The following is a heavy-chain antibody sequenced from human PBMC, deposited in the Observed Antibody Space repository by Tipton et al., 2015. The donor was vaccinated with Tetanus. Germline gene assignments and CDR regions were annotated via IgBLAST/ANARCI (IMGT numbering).Heavy chain of an antibody. CDR3: ARQCVVPAAENDYGDNAFDS. D-gene: IGHD2-2*01. CDR2: IYYSGNT. Sequence: TLSLTCTVSGGSVSSGSYYWSWIRQPPGKGLEWIGSIYYSGNTYYNPALKSRVTISVDTSKNQFSLKLSSVTAADTAVYYCARQCVVPAAENDYGDNAFDSWGQGTLVTVSS. V-gene: IGHV4-39*01. CDR1: GGSVSSGSYY. J-gene: IGHJ4*02.